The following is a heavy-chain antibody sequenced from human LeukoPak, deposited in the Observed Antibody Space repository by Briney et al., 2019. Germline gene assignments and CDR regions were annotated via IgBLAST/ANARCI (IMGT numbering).Heavy chain of an antibody. CDR1: GYSFTNYW. D-gene: IGHD6-25*01. Sequence: GESLKISCQGSGYSFTNYWIGWVRQMPGQGLEWMGVIFPSDSDTRYSPSFQGLVTISADKSINAAYLQWSSLKASDTAIYYCARRSAATMSIRGAYYYMDVWGKGTTVTVSS. CDR3: ARRSAATMSIRGAYYYMDV. V-gene: IGHV5-51*01. J-gene: IGHJ6*03. CDR2: IFPSDSDT.